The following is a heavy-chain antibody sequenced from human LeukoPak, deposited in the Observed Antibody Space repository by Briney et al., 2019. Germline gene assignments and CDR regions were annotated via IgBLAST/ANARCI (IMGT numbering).Heavy chain of an antibody. V-gene: IGHV4-39*01. J-gene: IGHJ4*02. CDR2: IYYGGST. CDR1: GGSISSSSYY. CDR3: ARQGITIFEVACDS. D-gene: IGHD3-3*01. Sequence: PSQTLSLTCTVSGGSISSSSYYWGWIRQRPGKGLEWIGSIYYGGSTYYNPSLKSRVTISVDTSKNQFSLKLSSVTAADTAVYYCARQGITIFEVACDSWGQGTQVTVSS.